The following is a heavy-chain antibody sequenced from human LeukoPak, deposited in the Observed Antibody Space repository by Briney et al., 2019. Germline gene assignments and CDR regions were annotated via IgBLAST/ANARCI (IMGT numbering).Heavy chain of an antibody. V-gene: IGHV4-59*01. J-gene: IGHJ4*02. Sequence: SETLSLTCTVSGGSISSYYWSWIRQPPGKRLEWIGYICYSGSTNYNPSLKSRVTISVDTSKNQFSLKLSSVTAADTAVYYCARAVYDSSGYYLRYWGQGTLVTVSS. CDR2: ICYSGST. CDR1: GGSISSYY. D-gene: IGHD3-22*01. CDR3: ARAVYDSSGYYLRY.